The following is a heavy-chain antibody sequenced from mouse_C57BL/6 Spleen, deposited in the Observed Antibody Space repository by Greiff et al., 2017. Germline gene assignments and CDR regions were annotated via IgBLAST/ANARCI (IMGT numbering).Heavy chain of an antibody. Sequence: EVKLMESGGGLVQPGGSLKLSCAASGFTFSDYYMYWVRQTPEKRLEWVAYISNGGGSTYYPDTVKGRFTISRDNAKNTLYLQMSRLKSEDTAMYYCARQGDQAWFAYWGQGTLVTVSA. V-gene: IGHV5-12*01. J-gene: IGHJ3*01. CDR3: ARQGDQAWFAY. CDR2: ISNGGGST. CDR1: GFTFSDYY. D-gene: IGHD3-3*01.